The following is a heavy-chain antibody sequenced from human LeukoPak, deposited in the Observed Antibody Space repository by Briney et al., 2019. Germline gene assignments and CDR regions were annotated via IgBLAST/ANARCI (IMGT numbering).Heavy chain of an antibody. D-gene: IGHD6-6*01. CDR2: ISSSSNV. Sequence: PGGSLRLSCAASGFTFNSYSMNWVRQAPGKGLEWISYISSSSNVYYADSVKGRFTISRDNSKNTLYLQMNSLRAEDTAVYYCAKDDSSSSTYFDYWGQGTLVTVSS. CDR1: GFTFNSYS. V-gene: IGHV3-48*01. J-gene: IGHJ4*02. CDR3: AKDDSSSSTYFDY.